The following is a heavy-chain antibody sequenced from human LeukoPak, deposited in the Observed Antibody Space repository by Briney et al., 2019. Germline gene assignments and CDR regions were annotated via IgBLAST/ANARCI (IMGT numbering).Heavy chain of an antibody. Sequence: PSETLSLTCIVSGGSIMGDYWSWSRQPAGKGLEWIGRIYSGGSSNCNPSLNSRVTMSVDTSNNQISLKLTSVTAADTAVYYCARGSRGARFEYWGQGKGVPVSS. CDR3: ARGSRGARFEY. CDR2: IYSGGSS. CDR1: GGSIMGDY. V-gene: IGHV4-4*07. J-gene: IGHJ4*02. D-gene: IGHD4/OR15-4a*01.